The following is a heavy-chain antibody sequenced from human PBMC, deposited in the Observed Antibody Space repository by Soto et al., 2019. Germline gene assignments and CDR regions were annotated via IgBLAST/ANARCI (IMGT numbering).Heavy chain of an antibody. CDR1: GFTFSSYH. CDR2: ISSGSNYI. V-gene: IGHV3-21*01. Sequence: EVQLVESGGGLVKPGGSLRLSCAPSGFTFSSYHMNWVRQAPGKGLEWVSSISSGSNYIYYADSVRGRFTISRDNANISLYLQMNNLRAEDTAVYYCTKRGPRDWFDSWGQGTLVIVSS. J-gene: IGHJ5*01. CDR3: TKRGPRDWFDS.